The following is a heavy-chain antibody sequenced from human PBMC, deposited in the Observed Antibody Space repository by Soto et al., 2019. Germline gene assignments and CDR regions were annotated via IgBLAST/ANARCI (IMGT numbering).Heavy chain of an antibody. V-gene: IGHV4-59*08. CDR1: GGSISSYY. CDR3: ARRAISTGGYYYYMDV. CDR2: IYYSGST. J-gene: IGHJ6*03. D-gene: IGHD2-2*02. Sequence: SETLSLTCTVSGGSISSYYWSWIRQPPGKGLEWIGYIYYSGSTNYNPSLKSRVTISVDTSKNQFSLKLSSVTAADTAVYYCARRAISTGGYYYYMDVWGKGTTVTVSS.